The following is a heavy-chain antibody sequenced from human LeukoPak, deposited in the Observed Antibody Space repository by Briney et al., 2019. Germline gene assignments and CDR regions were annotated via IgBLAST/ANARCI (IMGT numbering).Heavy chain of an antibody. CDR3: ARDTGLRRYYYGMDV. V-gene: IGHV1-18*01. CDR2: ISAYNGST. Sequence: ASVKVSCKASGYTFTSYGISWVRQAPGQGLEWMGWISAYNGSTNYAQKLQGRVTMTTDTSTSTAYMELRSLRSDDTAVYYCARDTGLRRYYYGMDVWGQGTTVTVSS. J-gene: IGHJ6*02. CDR1: GYTFTSYG. D-gene: IGHD4-17*01.